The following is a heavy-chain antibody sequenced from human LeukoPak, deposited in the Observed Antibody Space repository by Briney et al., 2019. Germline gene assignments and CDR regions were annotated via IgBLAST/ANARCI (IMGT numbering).Heavy chain of an antibody. J-gene: IGHJ5*02. CDR2: IYYSGST. D-gene: IGHD2-2*01. CDR1: GGSISSYY. Sequence: PSETLSLTCTVSGGSISSYYWSWTRQPPGKGLEWIGYIYYSGSTNYNPSLKSRVTILVDTSKNQFSLKLSSVTAADTAVYYCARHVGNIVVVPAAGSSWFDPWGQGTLVTVSS. CDR3: ARHVGNIVVVPAAGSSWFDP. V-gene: IGHV4-59*08.